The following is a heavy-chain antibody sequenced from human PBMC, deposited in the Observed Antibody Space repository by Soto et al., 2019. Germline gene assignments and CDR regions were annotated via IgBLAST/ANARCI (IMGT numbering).Heavy chain of an antibody. Sequence: EVHLLESGGGLVQPGGSLRLSCVASKFPFTDFAMNWVRQAPGKGLEWVSAVSGRGDTTYYADSVNGRFTISRDNSQNIVFLQMHSLRAEDTGVYYCAKDLDPITATTFDFWGQGTRVTGSS. D-gene: IGHD1-7*01. CDR3: AKDLDPITATTFDF. CDR1: KFPFTDFA. V-gene: IGHV3-23*01. J-gene: IGHJ4*02. CDR2: VSGRGDTT.